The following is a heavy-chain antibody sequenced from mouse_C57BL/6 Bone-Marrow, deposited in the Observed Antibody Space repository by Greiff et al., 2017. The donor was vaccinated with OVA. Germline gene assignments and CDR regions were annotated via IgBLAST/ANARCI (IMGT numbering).Heavy chain of an antibody. Sequence: QVQLQQPGAELVKPGASVKLSCKASGYTFTSYWITWVKQRPGQGLEWIGDIYPGSGSTNYHEKFKSKATLTVDTSSSTAYMQLSSLTSEDSAVDYCARWEDDYYEYFDVWGTGTTVTVSS. V-gene: IGHV1-55*01. CDR2: IYPGSGST. CDR3: ARWEDDYYEYFDV. CDR1: GYTFTSYW. D-gene: IGHD2-3*01. J-gene: IGHJ1*03.